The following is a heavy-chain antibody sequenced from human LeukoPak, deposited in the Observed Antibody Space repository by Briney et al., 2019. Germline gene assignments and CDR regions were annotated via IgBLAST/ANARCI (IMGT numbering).Heavy chain of an antibody. J-gene: IGHJ5*02. D-gene: IGHD2-2*01. V-gene: IGHV4-34*01. Sequence: SETLSLTCAVYGGSFSGYYWSWIRQPPGKGLEWIGEINHSGSTNYNPSLKSRVTISVDTSKDQLSLKLSSVTAADTAVYYPIGYCSSTSCYNWFDPWGQGTLVTVSS. CDR3: IGYCSSTSCYNWFDP. CDR2: INHSGST. CDR1: GGSFSGYY.